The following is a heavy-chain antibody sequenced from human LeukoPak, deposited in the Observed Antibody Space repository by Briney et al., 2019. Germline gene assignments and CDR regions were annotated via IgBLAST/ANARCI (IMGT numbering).Heavy chain of an antibody. CDR2: ISGSGVTM. V-gene: IGHV3-48*03. Sequence: GGSLRLSCAASGFTFSSYEMNWVRQAPGRGLEWVSYISGSGVTMYYADSVKGRFTISRDDAKNSLYLQMNSLRAEDTAGYYCAREDIRLDYFDYWGQGTLVTVSS. CDR1: GFTFSSYE. J-gene: IGHJ4*02. D-gene: IGHD6-19*01. CDR3: AREDIRLDYFDY.